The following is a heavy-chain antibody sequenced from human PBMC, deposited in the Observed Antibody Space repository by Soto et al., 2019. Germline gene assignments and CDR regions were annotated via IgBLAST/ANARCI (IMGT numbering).Heavy chain of an antibody. V-gene: IGHV4-4*02. D-gene: IGHD3-10*01. J-gene: IGHJ4*02. CDR2: IFHTGFT. Sequence: QVQLQESGPGLVNPSGSLSLTCAVSGDSITSKYSWNWVRQAPTKGLEWIAEIFHTGFTNYNPSPQVRFSISFDTSKNQFSLHVNSVTAADTVVYFCASAPDLSSSGTMYMDKWGQGILVTVSS. CDR1: GDSITSKYS. CDR3: ASAPDLSSSGTMYMDK.